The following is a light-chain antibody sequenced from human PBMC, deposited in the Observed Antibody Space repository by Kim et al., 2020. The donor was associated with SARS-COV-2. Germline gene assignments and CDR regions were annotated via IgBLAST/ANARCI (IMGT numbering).Light chain of an antibody. J-gene: IGLJ3*02. CDR2: GEN. CDR3: NSRDSSGNHWV. Sequence: SSELTQDPAVSVALGQTVRITCQGDSLSSYYASWYQQKPGQAPILVIYGENKRPSGIPDRFSGSTSGNTASLTITGAQAEDDADYYCNSRDSSGNHWVFGGGTKLTVL. CDR1: SLSSYY. V-gene: IGLV3-19*01.